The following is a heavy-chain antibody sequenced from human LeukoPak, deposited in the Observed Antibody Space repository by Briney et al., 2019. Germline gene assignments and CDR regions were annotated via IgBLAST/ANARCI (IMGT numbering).Heavy chain of an antibody. D-gene: IGHD1-26*01. CDR3: AKDPYSGSPETGLNWFDH. Sequence: GGSLRLSCAASGFTFTSYAMSWVRQAPGKGLEWVSAISGSGGSTYYADSVKGRFTISRDNSKNTLYLQMNSLRAEDTAVYYCAKDPYSGSPETGLNWFDHWGQGTLVTVSS. CDR1: GFTFTSYA. V-gene: IGHV3-23*01. J-gene: IGHJ5*02. CDR2: ISGSGGST.